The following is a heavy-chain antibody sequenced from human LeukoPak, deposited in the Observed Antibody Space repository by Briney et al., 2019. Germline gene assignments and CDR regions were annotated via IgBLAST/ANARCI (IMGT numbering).Heavy chain of an antibody. V-gene: IGHV4-61*01. J-gene: IGHJ4*02. Sequence: SETLSLTCTVSGGSISSSSYYWSWIRQPPGKGLEWIGYIYYSGSTNYNPSLKSRVTISVDTSKNQFSLKLSSVTAADTAVYYCASSEGPNWDLFDYWGQGTLVTVSS. CDR2: IYYSGST. CDR1: GGSISSSSYY. D-gene: IGHD7-27*01. CDR3: ASSEGPNWDLFDY.